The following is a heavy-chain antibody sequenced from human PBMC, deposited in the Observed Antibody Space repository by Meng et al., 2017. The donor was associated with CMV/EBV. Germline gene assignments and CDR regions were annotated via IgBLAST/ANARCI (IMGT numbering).Heavy chain of an antibody. D-gene: IGHD3-10*01. V-gene: IGHV4-38-2*02. CDR3: AGPYLFRAAGEFDAFDI. CDR1: GYSISSGYY. J-gene: IGHJ3*02. Sequence: SETLSLTCTVSGYSISSGYYWGWIRQPPGKGLEWIGSIYHSGSTYYNPSLKSRVTISVDTSKNQFSLKLSSVTAADTAVYYCAGPYLFRAAGEFDAFDIWGQGTMVTVSS. CDR2: IYHSGST.